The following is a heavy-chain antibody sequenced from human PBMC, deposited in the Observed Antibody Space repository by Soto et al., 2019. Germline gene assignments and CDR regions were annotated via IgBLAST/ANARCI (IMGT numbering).Heavy chain of an antibody. V-gene: IGHV4-31*03. Sequence: QVQLQESGPGLVKPSQTLSLTCTVSGGSISSRTSYWSWIRQHPGKGLEWIGYIYYGGDSFYNPSLKIGFTKEIDPSENHFSRKLNSVLAAGTAVYFWAREGGGGVDCWGQGTLVTVAS. CDR1: GGSISSRTSY. CDR3: AREGGGGVDC. J-gene: IGHJ4*02. CDR2: IYYGGDS. D-gene: IGHD1-26*01.